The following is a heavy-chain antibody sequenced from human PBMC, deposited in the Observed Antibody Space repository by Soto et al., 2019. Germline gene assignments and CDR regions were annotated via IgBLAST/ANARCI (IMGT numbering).Heavy chain of an antibody. CDR2: IIPILGIA. Sequence: QVQLVQSGAEVKKPGSSVKVSCKASGGTFSSYTISWVRQAPGQGLEWMGRIIPILGIANYAQKFQGRVTXXAGKSRSTAYMELGRLRSEDKAVYYCASRYDSSDYWGQGTLVTVSS. D-gene: IGHD3-22*01. CDR3: ASRYDSSDY. V-gene: IGHV1-69*02. CDR1: GGTFSSYT. J-gene: IGHJ4*02.